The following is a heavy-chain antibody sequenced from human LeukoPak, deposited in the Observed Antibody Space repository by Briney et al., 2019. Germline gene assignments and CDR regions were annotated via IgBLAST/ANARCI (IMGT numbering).Heavy chain of an antibody. J-gene: IGHJ4*02. Sequence: PGGSLRLSCAASRFTFSAYWMHWVRQAPGKGLVWVSRLNSDGSSTNYADSVKGRFTISRDNAKNTLYLQMNSLRAEDTAGYYCATGGDYYDSSGYLYWGLGTLVTVSS. D-gene: IGHD3-22*01. CDR1: RFTFSAYW. CDR3: ATGGDYYDSSGYLY. CDR2: LNSDGSST. V-gene: IGHV3-74*01.